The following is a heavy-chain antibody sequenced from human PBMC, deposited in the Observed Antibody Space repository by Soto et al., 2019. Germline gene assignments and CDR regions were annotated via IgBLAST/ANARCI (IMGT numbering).Heavy chain of an antibody. CDR2: IDPSAGST. Sequence: GASVKVSCKASGYTLTSFYMHWMRQAPGQGLEWMGVIDPSAGSTTYAQKFKGRVRMTRDTFTSTVFMELSSLRSEDTAVYYCARSPRPTGTTLYYFYSWGQRTLVTVSS. D-gene: IGHD1-1*01. J-gene: IGHJ4*02. CDR1: GYTLTSFY. V-gene: IGHV1-46*01. CDR3: ARSPRPTGTTLYYFYS.